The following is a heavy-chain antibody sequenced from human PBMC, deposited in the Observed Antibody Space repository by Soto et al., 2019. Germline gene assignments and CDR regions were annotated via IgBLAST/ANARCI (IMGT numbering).Heavy chain of an antibody. J-gene: IGHJ4*02. CDR2: INHSGST. V-gene: IGHV4-34*01. CDR3: ARGPYYYDSSGYNPAYYFDY. CDR1: GGSFSRYY. Sequence: SETLSLTCAVYGGSFSRYYWSWIRQPPGKGLEWIGEINHSGSTNYNPSLKSRVTISVDTSKNQFSLKLSSVTAADTAVYYCARGPYYYDSSGYNPAYYFDYWGQGTLVTVSS. D-gene: IGHD3-22*01.